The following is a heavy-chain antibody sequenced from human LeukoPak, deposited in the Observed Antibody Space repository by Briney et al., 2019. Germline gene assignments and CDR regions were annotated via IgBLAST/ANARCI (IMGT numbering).Heavy chain of an antibody. CDR2: IKQDGSEK. Sequence: GGSLRLSGAASGFTFSSYWMSWVRQAPGKGLEWVANIKQDGSEKYYVDSVEGRFTISRDNAKNSLYLQMNSLRAEDTAVYYCARVVVGASEISYDAFDIWGQGTMVTVSS. D-gene: IGHD1-26*01. V-gene: IGHV3-7*01. CDR3: ARVVVGASEISYDAFDI. CDR1: GFTFSSYW. J-gene: IGHJ3*02.